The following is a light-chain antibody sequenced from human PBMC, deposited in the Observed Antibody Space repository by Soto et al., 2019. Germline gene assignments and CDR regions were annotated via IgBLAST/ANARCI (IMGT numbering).Light chain of an antibody. CDR3: QQYYNSPWT. CDR2: HAS. Sequence: DIQMTQSPSTLSASVGDRVTITCRASQSISSWLAWYQQKPGEAPKLLLYHASTLESGVPSRFSGSGSGTEFTLTVSRLQPEDFGSYYCQQYYNSPWTFGQGTKVEIK. V-gene: IGKV1-5*01. CDR1: QSISSW. J-gene: IGKJ1*01.